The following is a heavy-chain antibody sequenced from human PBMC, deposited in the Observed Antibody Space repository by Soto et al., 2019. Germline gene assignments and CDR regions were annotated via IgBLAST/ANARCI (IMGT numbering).Heavy chain of an antibody. CDR1: GGSFSGYY. CDR2: INHSGST. CDR3: ARASPMYSSGWYFV. V-gene: IGHV4-34*01. J-gene: IGHJ4*02. Sequence: QVQLQQWGAGLLKPSETLSLTCAVYGGSFSGYYWSWIRQPPGKGLEWIGEINHSGSTNYNPSLKSRVTISVDTSKNQFSLKLSSVTAADTAVYYCARASPMYSSGWYFVWGQGTLVTVSS. D-gene: IGHD6-19*01.